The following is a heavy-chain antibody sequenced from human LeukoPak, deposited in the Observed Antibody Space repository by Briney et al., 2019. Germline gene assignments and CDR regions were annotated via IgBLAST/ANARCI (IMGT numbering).Heavy chain of an antibody. J-gene: IGHJ4*02. Sequence: SGPTLLNATQRVTLTCTFSGFSLSTSGVGVGWIRQPPGKALEWLALTLWNDDKTYRPSLKSRLTITKDTSKNQVVLTMTNMDPVDPATYDCAHGVRYRYSDYLDCWGQGTLVTVSS. V-gene: IGHV2-5*01. CDR2: TLWNDDK. CDR1: GFSLSTSGVG. CDR3: AHGVRYRYSDYLDC. D-gene: IGHD5-18*01.